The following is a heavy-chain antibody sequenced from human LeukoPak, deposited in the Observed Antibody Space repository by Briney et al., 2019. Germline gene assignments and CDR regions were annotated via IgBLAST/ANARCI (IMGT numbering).Heavy chain of an antibody. V-gene: IGHV3-30*18. CDR2: ISYDGSNK. CDR3: AKRAALVVITPPDY. CDR1: GFTFSSYG. D-gene: IGHD3-22*01. J-gene: IGHJ4*02. Sequence: PGGSLRLSCAASGFTFSSYGMHWVRQAPGKGLEWVAVISYDGSNKYYADSVKGRFTISRDNSKNTLYLQMNSLRAEDTAVYYCAKRAALVVITPPDYWGQGTLVTVSS.